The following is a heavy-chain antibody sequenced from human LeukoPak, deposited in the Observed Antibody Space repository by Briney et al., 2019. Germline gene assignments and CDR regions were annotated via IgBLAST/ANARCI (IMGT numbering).Heavy chain of an antibody. D-gene: IGHD6-13*01. V-gene: IGHV3-11*06. Sequence: NTGGSLRLSCAASGFTFSDYYMSWIRQAPGKGLEWVSYISSSSSYTNYADSVKGRFTISRDNAKNSLYLQMNSLSAEDTAVYYCARVQIAAAGASDYWGQGTLVTVSS. CDR3: ARVQIAAAGASDY. CDR2: ISSSSSYT. CDR1: GFTFSDYY. J-gene: IGHJ4*02.